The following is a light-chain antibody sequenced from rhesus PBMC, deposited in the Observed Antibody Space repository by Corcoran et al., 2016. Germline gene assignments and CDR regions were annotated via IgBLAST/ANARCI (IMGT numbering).Light chain of an antibody. CDR2: GEP. Sequence: ETVVTQSPATLSLSPGERATLSCRASQSGGRYLAWYQQKPGQAPRLLIYGEPRRATGIPDRFSGRGSGKGFTLPIRSLGPEDVGVYYCQGSSNLLTFGQGTKVEIK. CDR3: QGSSNLLT. J-gene: IGKJ1*01. V-gene: IGKV3-24*04. CDR1: QSGGRY.